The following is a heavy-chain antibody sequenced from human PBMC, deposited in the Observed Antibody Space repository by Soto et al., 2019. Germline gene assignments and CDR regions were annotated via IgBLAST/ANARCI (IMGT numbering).Heavy chain of an antibody. V-gene: IGHV3-53*01. J-gene: IGHJ4*02. CDR3: AGDGGNSY. Sequence: QPGGSLRLSCAVTGFTLGGNGMSWVRQAPGKGLEWVSSITIAGTYYADSAKGRFTFSTDYSRNTIFLQMNRLRVEDSAIYYCAGDGGNSYLGQGALVTGLL. CDR2: ITIAGT. CDR1: GFTLGGNG. D-gene: IGHD2-15*01.